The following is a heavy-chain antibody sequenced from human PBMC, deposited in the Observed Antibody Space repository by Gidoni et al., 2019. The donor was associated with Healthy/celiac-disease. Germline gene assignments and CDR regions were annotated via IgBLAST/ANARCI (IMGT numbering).Heavy chain of an antibody. Sequence: EVQLVESGGGLIQPGGSLRLPCAASGFTVISNSLGWVRQAPGKGLEWVSVIYSGGSTYYAGSVKGRLTISRDNSKNTLYLQMNSLRAEDTAVYYCARAPSYYYYGMDVWGQGTTVTVSS. J-gene: IGHJ6*02. CDR3: ARAPSYYYYGMDV. CDR1: GFTVISNS. V-gene: IGHV3-53*01. CDR2: IYSGGST.